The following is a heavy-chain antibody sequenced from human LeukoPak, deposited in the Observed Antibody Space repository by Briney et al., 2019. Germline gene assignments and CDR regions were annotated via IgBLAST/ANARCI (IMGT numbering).Heavy chain of an antibody. Sequence: PSETLSLTCTVSGGSISSYYWSWIRQPPGKGLERIGNINYRGSTNYNPSLKSGVTISVDTSKNQFSLKLSSVTAADAAVYYCARDRNNWYGTEYDFDYWGQGTLVTASS. D-gene: IGHD1-1*01. CDR1: GGSISSYY. V-gene: IGHV4-59*01. J-gene: IGHJ4*02. CDR3: ARDRNNWYGTEYDFDY. CDR2: INYRGST.